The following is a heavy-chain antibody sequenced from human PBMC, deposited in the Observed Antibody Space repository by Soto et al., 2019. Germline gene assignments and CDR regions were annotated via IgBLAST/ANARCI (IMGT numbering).Heavy chain of an antibody. Sequence: ESGGGVVQPGRSLRLSCAASGFTFSSYGMHWVRQAPGKGLEWVAVIWYDGSNKYYADSVKGRFTISRDNSKNTLYLQMNSLRAEDTAVYYCARGNLGYCSGGSCYPPAGAGWYFDYWGQGTLVTVSS. V-gene: IGHV3-33*01. CDR1: GFTFSSYG. CDR3: ARGNLGYCSGGSCYPPAGAGWYFDY. CDR2: IWYDGSNK. J-gene: IGHJ4*02. D-gene: IGHD2-15*01.